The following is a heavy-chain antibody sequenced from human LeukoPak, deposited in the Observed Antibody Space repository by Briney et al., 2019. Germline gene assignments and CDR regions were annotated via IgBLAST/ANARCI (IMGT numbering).Heavy chain of an antibody. D-gene: IGHD6-13*01. CDR3: ARSSKAAGPYYFDY. Sequence: SETLSLTCTVSGGSISSGGYYWSWIRQPPGKGLEWIGYIYHSGSTYYNPSLKSRVTISVDRSKNQFSLKLSSVTAADTAVYYCARSSKAAGPYYFDYWGQGTLVTVSS. J-gene: IGHJ4*02. CDR2: IYHSGST. V-gene: IGHV4-30-2*01. CDR1: GGSISSGGYY.